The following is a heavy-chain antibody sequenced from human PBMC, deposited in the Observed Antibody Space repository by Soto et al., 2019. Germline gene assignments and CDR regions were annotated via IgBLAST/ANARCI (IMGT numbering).Heavy chain of an antibody. CDR1: GFTFGTYA. CDR2: SWNGGSVK. V-gene: IGHV3-33*01. J-gene: IGHJ4*02. Sequence: QVQLVESGGGVVQPGRSLRLSCAASGFTFGTYAMHCVRQAPGKGLEWVAGSWNGGSVKNYADSVKGRFSISRDNSQNTVYLQMNTLRAADTAVYYWARADCGGQCPCDYWGQGTLVTVSS. D-gene: IGHD2-21*01. CDR3: ARADCGGQCPCDY.